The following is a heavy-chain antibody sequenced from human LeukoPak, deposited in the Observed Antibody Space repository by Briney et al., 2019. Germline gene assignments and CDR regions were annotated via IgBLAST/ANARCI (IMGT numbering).Heavy chain of an antibody. CDR1: GVSISSYY. J-gene: IGHJ4*02. CDR2: IYTSGST. CDR3: ARDTLGAGGSSWYVRWYYFDY. Sequence: PSETLSLTCTVSGVSISSYYWSWIRQPAGKGLEWIGRIYTSGSTNYNPSLKSRVTISVDTSKNQFSLKLSSVTAADTAVYYCARDTLGAGGSSWYVRWYYFDYWGQGTLVTVSS. V-gene: IGHV4-4*07. D-gene: IGHD6-13*01.